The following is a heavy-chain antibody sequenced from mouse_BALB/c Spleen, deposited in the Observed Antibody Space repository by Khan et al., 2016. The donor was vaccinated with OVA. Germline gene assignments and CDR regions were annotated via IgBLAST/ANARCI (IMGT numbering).Heavy chain of an antibody. CDR1: GYTFTSYW. D-gene: IGHD1-1*01. CDR3: ARIKKIVATYFDY. CDR2: TNPTNGRT. Sequence: VQLVESGAELVKAGASVKMSCKASGYTFTSYWMHWVKQRLGQGLEWFAETNPTNGRTYYNEKFKSKATLTVDKSSSTAYMLLSGLTFEDSAVYYCARIKKIVATYFDYWGQGTTLTVSS. V-gene: IGHV1S81*02. J-gene: IGHJ2*01.